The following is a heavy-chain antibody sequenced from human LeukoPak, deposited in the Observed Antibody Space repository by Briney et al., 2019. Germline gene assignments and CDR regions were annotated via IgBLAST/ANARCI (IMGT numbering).Heavy chain of an antibody. CDR1: GGTFSSYA. CDR2: IIPILGIA. J-gene: IGHJ6*02. Sequence: SVTVSCKASGGTFSSYAISWVRQAPAQGLEWMGRIIPILGIANYEHKFHDRVTITADKSTSTAYMELSSLRSEDTAVYYCARARYYYYGMDVWGQGTTVTVSS. CDR3: ARARYYYYGMDV. V-gene: IGHV1-69*04.